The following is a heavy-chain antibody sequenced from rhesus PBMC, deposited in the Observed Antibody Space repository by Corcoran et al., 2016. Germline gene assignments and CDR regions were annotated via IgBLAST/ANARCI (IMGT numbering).Heavy chain of an antibody. CDR3: ARSVSFDY. J-gene: IGHJ4*01. V-gene: IGHV4-127*01. D-gene: IGHD3-9*01. CDR2: IGGRRGRT. CDR1: GYSISSGYG. Sequence: QVQLQESGPGLVKPSETLSLTCAVSGYSISSGYGWSWIRRPPGKGRELIGYIGGRRGRTTTNPSLKSRVTISKDTSKNQFSLKLSSVTAADTAVYYCARSVSFDYWGQGVLVTVSS.